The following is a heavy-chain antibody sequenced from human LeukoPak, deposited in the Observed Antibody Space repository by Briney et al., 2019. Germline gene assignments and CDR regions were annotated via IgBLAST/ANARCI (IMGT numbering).Heavy chain of an antibody. CDR1: GGSISSSSYY. J-gene: IGHJ4*02. V-gene: IGHV4-39*01. D-gene: IGHD3-16*01. Sequence: IPSETLSLTCTVSGGSISSSSYYWGWIRQPPGKGLEWIGSIYYSGSTYYNPSLKSRVTISVDTSKNQFSLKLSSVTAADTAVYYCAITYMYYFDYWGQGTLVPVSS. CDR2: IYYSGST. CDR3: AITYMYYFDY.